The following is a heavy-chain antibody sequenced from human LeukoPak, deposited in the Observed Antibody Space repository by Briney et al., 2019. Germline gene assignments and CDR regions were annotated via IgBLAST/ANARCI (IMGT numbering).Heavy chain of an antibody. J-gene: IGHJ4*02. D-gene: IGHD5-12*01. CDR2: IRYDGSNK. Sequence: PGGSLRLSCAASGLTFSSYGMHWVRQAPGKGLEWVAFIRYDGSNKYYADSVKGRFTISRDNSKNTLYLQMNSLRAEDTAVYYCAKWDSGYDYGFDYWGQGTLVTVSS. V-gene: IGHV3-30*02. CDR3: AKWDSGYDYGFDY. CDR1: GLTFSSYG.